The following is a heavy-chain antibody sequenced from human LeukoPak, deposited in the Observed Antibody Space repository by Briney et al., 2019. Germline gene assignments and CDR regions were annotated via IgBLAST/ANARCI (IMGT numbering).Heavy chain of an antibody. CDR1: GFSFSTYA. J-gene: IGHJ4*02. V-gene: IGHV3-30*15. Sequence: GGSLRLACAAAGFSFSTYAMHWVRQAPGKGLEWVAVISDDGSDKYYADSVKGRFTISRDNSKNTLYLQMSSLRAEDTAVYYCARDSGSGYYDSSGSFFDYWGQGTLVTVSS. CDR3: ARDSGSGYYDSSGSFFDY. CDR2: ISDDGSDK. D-gene: IGHD3-22*01.